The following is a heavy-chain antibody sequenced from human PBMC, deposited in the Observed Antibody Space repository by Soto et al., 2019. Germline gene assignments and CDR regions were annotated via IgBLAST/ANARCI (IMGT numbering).Heavy chain of an antibody. J-gene: IGHJ6*02. V-gene: IGHV1-69*06. Sequence: QVQLVQSGAEMRKPGSSLRVSCKASGGTFSDFAFSWVRQAPGQGLEWMGGIVPRFGSPNYAQKFGGRVTISADTSTRTVYMEVSSLRFDDTAVYFCARDLIQLRLGKYSFNGMDVWGQGTTITVSS. CDR3: ARDLIQLRLGKYSFNGMDV. CDR2: IVPRFGSP. CDR1: GGTFSDFA. D-gene: IGHD3-16*01.